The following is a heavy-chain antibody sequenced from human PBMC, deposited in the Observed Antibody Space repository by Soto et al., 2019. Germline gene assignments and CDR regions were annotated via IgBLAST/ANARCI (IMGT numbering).Heavy chain of an antibody. CDR2: IYYSGST. D-gene: IGHD6-6*01. J-gene: IGHJ4*02. V-gene: IGHV4-61*01. Sequence: QVQLQESGPGLVKPSETLSLTCTVSGGSVSSGSYYWSWIRQPPGKGLEWIGYIYYSGSTNYNPSLKSRVTISVDTSKNQFSLKLSSVTAAATAVYYCARMVGGFDPSSSSYSFDYWGQGTLVTVSS. CDR3: ARMVGGFDPSSSSYSFDY. CDR1: GGSVSSGSYY.